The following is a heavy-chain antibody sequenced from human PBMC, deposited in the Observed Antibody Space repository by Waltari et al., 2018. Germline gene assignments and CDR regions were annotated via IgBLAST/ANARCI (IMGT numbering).Heavy chain of an antibody. CDR1: GFRFTPAW. CDR3: TTLDAPWGG. J-gene: IGHJ4*01. V-gene: IGHV3-15*01. D-gene: IGHD7-27*01. Sequence: EVQMVESGGGSMKPGDSLRLSCVASGFRFTPAWLTCVRQAPGKGLEWVGRITSQNDGATTDLAASVRGRFSISRDDSQSMVFLQMNSLRREDTAVYYCTTLDAPWGGWGHGTLVTVSS. CDR2: ITSQNDGATT.